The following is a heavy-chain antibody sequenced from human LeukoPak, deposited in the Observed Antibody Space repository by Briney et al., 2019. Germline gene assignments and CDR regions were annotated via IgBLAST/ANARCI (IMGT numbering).Heavy chain of an antibody. J-gene: IGHJ4*02. CDR3: ASGVGEGRFLEWLSSFDY. Sequence: PSETLSLTCAVSGYSISSGYYWGWIRQPPGKGLEWIGSIYHSGSTYYNPSLKSRVTISVDTSKNQFSLRLSSVTAADTAVYYCASGVGEGRFLEWLSSFDYWGQGTLVTVSS. V-gene: IGHV4-38-2*01. CDR2: IYHSGST. CDR1: GYSISSGYY. D-gene: IGHD3-3*01.